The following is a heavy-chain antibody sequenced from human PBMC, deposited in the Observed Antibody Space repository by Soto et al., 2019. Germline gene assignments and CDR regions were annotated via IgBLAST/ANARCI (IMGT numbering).Heavy chain of an antibody. J-gene: IGHJ4*02. CDR3: AKGADSSGYYNFDY. CDR2: ISYDGSNK. V-gene: IGHV3-30*18. D-gene: IGHD3-22*01. CDR1: GFTFSSYG. Sequence: PGGSLRLSCAASGFTFSSYGMHWVRQAPGKGLEWVAVISYDGSNKYYADSVKGRFTISRDNSKNTLYLQMNSLRAEDTAVYYCAKGADSSGYYNFDYWGQGT.